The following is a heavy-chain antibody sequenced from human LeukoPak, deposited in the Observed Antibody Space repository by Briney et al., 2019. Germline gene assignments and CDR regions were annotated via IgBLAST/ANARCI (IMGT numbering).Heavy chain of an antibody. CDR3: ARGASTYYDSSDYFDY. CDR1: GYTFTSHA. Sequence: RGASVKVSCKASGYTFTSHAISWVRQAPGQGPEWIGWITVYNGNTIYAQKLQGRVTMTTDTSTSTAYMELRSLRSDDTAVYYCARGASTYYDSSDYFDYWGQGTLVTVSS. CDR2: ITVYNGNT. V-gene: IGHV1-18*01. J-gene: IGHJ4*02. D-gene: IGHD3-22*01.